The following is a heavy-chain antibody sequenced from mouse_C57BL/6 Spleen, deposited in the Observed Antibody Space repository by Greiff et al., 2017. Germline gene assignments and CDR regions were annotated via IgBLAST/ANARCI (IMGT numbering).Heavy chain of an antibody. CDR2: INPNNGGT. CDR3: ARYDGYHAYAMDY. CDR1: GYTFTDYN. J-gene: IGHJ4*01. D-gene: IGHD2-3*01. V-gene: IGHV1-22*01. Sequence: EVQLQQSGPELVKPGASVKMSCKASGYTFTDYNMHWVKQSHGKSLEWIGYINPNNGGTSYNQKFKGKATLTVNKSSSTAYMELRSLTSEDSAVYYCARYDGYHAYAMDYWGQGTSVTVSS.